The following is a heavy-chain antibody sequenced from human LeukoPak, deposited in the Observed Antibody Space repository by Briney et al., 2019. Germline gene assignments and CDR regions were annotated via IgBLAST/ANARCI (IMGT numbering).Heavy chain of an antibody. CDR2: IKSKTDGGTT. CDR3: TSIAAAGKRRWFDP. V-gene: IGHV3-15*01. Sequence: PGGSLRLSCAASGFNFTNAWVSWVRRAPGKGLEWVGRIKSKTDGGTTDYAAPVKGRFTISRDDSKNTLYLQMNSLKTEDTAVYYCTSIAAAGKRRWFDPWGQGTLVTVSS. D-gene: IGHD6-13*01. CDR1: GFNFTNAW. J-gene: IGHJ5*02.